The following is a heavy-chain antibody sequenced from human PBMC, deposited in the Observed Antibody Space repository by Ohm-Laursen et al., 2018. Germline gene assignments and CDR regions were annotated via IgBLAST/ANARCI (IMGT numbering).Heavy chain of an antibody. D-gene: IGHD6-13*01. CDR1: GYTFTSYY. Sequence: GASVKASCKASGYTFTSYYMHWVRQAPGQGLEWMGIINPSGGSTSYAQKFQGRVTMTRDTSTSTVYMELSSLRSEDTAVYYCARDRIARVPYYYGMDVWGQGTTGTVSS. V-gene: IGHV1-46*01. CDR3: ARDRIARVPYYYGMDV. J-gene: IGHJ6*01. CDR2: INPSGGST.